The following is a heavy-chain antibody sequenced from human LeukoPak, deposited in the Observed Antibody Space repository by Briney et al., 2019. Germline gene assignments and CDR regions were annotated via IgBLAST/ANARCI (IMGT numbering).Heavy chain of an antibody. CDR3: ARDKRFPFTGFDP. CDR2: IIPIFGTA. V-gene: IGHV1-69*13. Sequence: SVKVSCKASGGTFSSYAISWVRQAPGQGLEWMGGIIPIFGTANYAQKFQGRVTITAHESTSTAYMELSSLRSEDTAVYYCARDKRFPFTGFDPWGQGTLVTVSS. J-gene: IGHJ5*02. CDR1: GGTFSSYA.